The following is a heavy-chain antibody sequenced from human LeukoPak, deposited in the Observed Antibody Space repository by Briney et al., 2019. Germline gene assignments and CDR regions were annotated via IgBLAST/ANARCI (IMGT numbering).Heavy chain of an antibody. D-gene: IGHD2-21*02. CDR1: GFTFGDLS. Sequence: GGSLRLSCTTSGFTFGDLSMSWFRLAPGKGLEWLTFIRSNNYGGTTEYAASVRGRFIMSRDDSKRVAFLQMNSLKTEDTAVYYCARVDCGGDCSLFDLWGRGTLVTVSS. J-gene: IGHJ5*02. CDR2: IRSNNYGGTT. CDR3: ARVDCGGDCSLFDL. V-gene: IGHV3-49*03.